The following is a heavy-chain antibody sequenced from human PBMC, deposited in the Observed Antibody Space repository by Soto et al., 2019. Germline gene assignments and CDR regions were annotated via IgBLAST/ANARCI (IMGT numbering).Heavy chain of an antibody. V-gene: IGHV3-33*01. CDR3: ASDSGRSSLGGMDV. CDR1: GFTFSNHA. D-gene: IGHD6-6*01. Sequence: QVQLVESGGGVIQPGRSLRLSCAASGFTFSNHAMHWVRQAPGKGLEWVAVIWYDGTNKNYADSVKGRFTISRDNSKNTLYVQMNSLRAEDTAVYYCASDSGRSSLGGMDVWGQGTTVTVSS. J-gene: IGHJ6*02. CDR2: IWYDGTNK.